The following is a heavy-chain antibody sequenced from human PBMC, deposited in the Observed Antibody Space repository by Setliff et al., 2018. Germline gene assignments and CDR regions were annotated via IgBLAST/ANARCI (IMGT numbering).Heavy chain of an antibody. CDR2: IYYSGST. J-gene: IGHJ4*02. V-gene: IGHV4-39*07. CDR1: GGSISSSIYY. D-gene: IGHD5-18*01. Sequence: PSETLSLTCTVSGGSISSSIYYWGWIRQPPGKGLEWIGSIYYSGSTYYNPSLKSRVTISVDTSKNQFSLKLSSVTAADTAVYYCARLKTAMVDFWGQGTLVTVSS. CDR3: ARLKTAMVDF.